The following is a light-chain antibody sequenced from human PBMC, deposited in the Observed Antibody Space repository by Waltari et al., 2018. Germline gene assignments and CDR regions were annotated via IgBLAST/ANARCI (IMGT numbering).Light chain of an antibody. CDR1: NIGTKS. CDR2: LDS. J-gene: IGLJ3*02. V-gene: IGLV3-21*04. Sequence: SYRLTQPPSVSVAPGKTARISCGGDNIGTKSVHWYQHRPGQAPVLVIYLDSDRPSGVSERFSGSNSGNAATLTIIRVEVGEEADYYCQVCGTSCDHPVFGGGTKLTVL. CDR3: QVCGTSCDHPV.